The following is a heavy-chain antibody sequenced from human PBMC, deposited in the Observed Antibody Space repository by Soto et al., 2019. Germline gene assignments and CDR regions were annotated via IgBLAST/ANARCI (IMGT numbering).Heavy chain of an antibody. V-gene: IGHV1-18*01. Sequence: ASVKVSCKASGYTFTSYGISWVRQAPGQGLEWMGWISAYNGNTNYAQKLQGRVTMTTDTSTSTAYMELRSLRSDDTAVYYCAYGMGYYGSGSPFDYWGQGTLVTVSS. CDR3: AYGMGYYGSGSPFDY. CDR1: GYTFTSYG. CDR2: ISAYNGNT. D-gene: IGHD3-10*01. J-gene: IGHJ4*02.